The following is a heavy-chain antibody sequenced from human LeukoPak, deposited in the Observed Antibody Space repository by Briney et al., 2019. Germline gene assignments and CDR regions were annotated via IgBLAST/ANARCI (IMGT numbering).Heavy chain of an antibody. Sequence: GRSLGLSCAASGFTFSSNTMSWVRQAPGEGLEWVSAISGSGGSTYYADSVKGRFTISRDNSKNTLYLQMNSLRAEDTAVYYCAKAGREDSYGYFDYWGQGTLVTVSS. CDR3: AKAGREDSYGYFDY. V-gene: IGHV3-23*01. CDR1: GFTFSSNT. D-gene: IGHD5-18*01. J-gene: IGHJ4*02. CDR2: ISGSGGST.